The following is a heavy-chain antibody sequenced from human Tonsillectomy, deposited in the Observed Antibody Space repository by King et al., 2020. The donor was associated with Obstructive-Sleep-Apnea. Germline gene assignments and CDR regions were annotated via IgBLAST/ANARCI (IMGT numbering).Heavy chain of an antibody. CDR1: GFTFSTYA. CDR2: ISYDGSNK. CDR3: ARDFRGREYSYSPFDY. Sequence: LVQSGGGVVHPGRSLKVSCAASGFTFSTYAMHWVRQTPGKGLEWVALISYDGSNKYYANSVKGRFTISRDNSKNTLYLQMNSLRTEDTAVYYCARDFRGREYSYSPFDYWGQGTLVTVSS. V-gene: IGHV3-30*04. J-gene: IGHJ4*02. D-gene: IGHD5-18*01.